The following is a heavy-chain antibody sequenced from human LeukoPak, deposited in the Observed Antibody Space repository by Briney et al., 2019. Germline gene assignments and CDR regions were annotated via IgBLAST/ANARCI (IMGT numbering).Heavy chain of an antibody. J-gene: IGHJ4*02. CDR3: ARAPEDYYDSSGVYFDY. Sequence: SETLSLTCAVYGGSFSGYYWSWIRQPPGKGLEWIGVINHSGSTNYNPSLKSRVTISVDTSKNQFSLKLSSVTAADTAVYYCARAPEDYYDSSGVYFDYWGQGTLVTVSS. D-gene: IGHD3-22*01. CDR2: INHSGST. V-gene: IGHV4-34*01. CDR1: GGSFSGYY.